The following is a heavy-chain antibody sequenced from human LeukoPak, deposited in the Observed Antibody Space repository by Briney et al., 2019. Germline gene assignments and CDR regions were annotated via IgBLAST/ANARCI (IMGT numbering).Heavy chain of an antibody. CDR3: ARDYYGSGSAVGY. CDR1: SASISSYY. J-gene: IGHJ4*02. D-gene: IGHD3-10*01. V-gene: IGHV4-59*01. Sequence: SETLSLTCTVSSASISSYYWSWIRQPPGKGLEWVGYIYYSGSTNYNPSLKSRVTISVDTFINQFSLKLSSVTAADTAVYYCARDYYGSGSAVGYWGQGTLVTVSS. CDR2: IYYSGST.